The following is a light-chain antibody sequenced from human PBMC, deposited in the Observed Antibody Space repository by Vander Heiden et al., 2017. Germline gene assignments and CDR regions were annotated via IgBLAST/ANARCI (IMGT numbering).Light chain of an antibody. CDR1: PSVSSY. V-gene: IGKV3-11*01. CDR3: QQRRNWPQT. J-gene: IGKJ2*01. CDR2: DAS. Sequence: IVLTQSPATLSLSPGQGATLSFTASPSVSSYLAWYHQKPGQAPRLLMYDASNRATGIPARFSGSGSGTDFTLTISSLEPEDFAVYYCQQRRNWPQTFGQGTKLEIK.